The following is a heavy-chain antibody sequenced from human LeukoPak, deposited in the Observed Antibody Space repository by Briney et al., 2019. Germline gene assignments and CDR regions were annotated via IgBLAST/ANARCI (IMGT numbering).Heavy chain of an antibody. CDR3: AKGNWRYFDY. CDR2: ISGSGGST. V-gene: IGHV3-23*01. CDR1: GFAFSTYV. J-gene: IGHJ4*01. D-gene: IGHD1-1*01. Sequence: GGSLRLSCAASGFAFSTYVMSWVRQAPGKGLEWVSAISGSGGSTYYADSVKGRFTISRDNSKNTLYLQMNSLGADDTAVYYCAKGNWRYFDYWGQEPWSPSPQ.